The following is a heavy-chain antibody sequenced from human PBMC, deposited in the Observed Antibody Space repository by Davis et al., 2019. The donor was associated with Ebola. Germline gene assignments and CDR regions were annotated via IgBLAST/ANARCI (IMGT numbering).Heavy chain of an antibody. J-gene: IGHJ4*02. CDR2: IRTKAKGYTT. D-gene: IGHD3-22*01. V-gene: IGHV3-72*01. CDR1: GFTLSTYW. CDR3: ASSYHDISGYYYFDY. Sequence: PGGSLRLSCAASGFTLSTYWMTWVRQAPGKGLEWVARIRTKAKGYTTEYAASVRGRITISRDDSKNSLYLQMNSLKTEDTAVYYCASSYHDISGYYYFDYWGQGTLVTVSS.